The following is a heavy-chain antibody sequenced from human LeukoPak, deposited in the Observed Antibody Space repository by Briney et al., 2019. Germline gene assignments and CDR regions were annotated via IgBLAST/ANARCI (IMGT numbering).Heavy chain of an antibody. CDR2: IYSGGNT. J-gene: IGHJ6*02. V-gene: IGHV3-53*01. CDR3: ARENNFGSGMDV. Sequence: PGGSLRLPCAASGFTVSSNSMNWVRQAPGKGLQWVSVIYSGGNTYYADSVKGRFTISRDNSKNTLYLQMNSLRAEDTAVYYCARENNFGSGMDVWGQGTTVTVSS. D-gene: IGHD3-10*01. CDR1: GFTVSSNS.